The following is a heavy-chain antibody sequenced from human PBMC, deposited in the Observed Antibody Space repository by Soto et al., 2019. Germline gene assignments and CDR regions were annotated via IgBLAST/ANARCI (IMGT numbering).Heavy chain of an antibody. V-gene: IGHV1-69*01. J-gene: IGHJ4*02. CDR3: ARVFPDGWVEPGVVRGYLDT. CDR1: ADSFSSYG. CDR2: IIPIFGTT. D-gene: IGHD3-3*01. Sequence: QVQLVQSGAEVKEPGSAVKVSCKAPADSFSSYGISWVRQAPEQGLEWLGRIIPIFGTTNYAEKFQGRVTITADESTNTAYIELSSLRSEDTALYYCARVFPDGWVEPGVVRGYLDTWGRGTLVTVSS.